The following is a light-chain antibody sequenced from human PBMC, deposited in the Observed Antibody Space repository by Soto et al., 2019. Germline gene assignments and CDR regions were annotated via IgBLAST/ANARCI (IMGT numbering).Light chain of an antibody. CDR2: DVS. Sequence: QSALTQPRSVSGSPGQSVTLSCTGSSSDVGTYNYVSWYQQYPGKAPKLMFYDVSKRPSGVPDRFSASKSGNKASLTISGLQAEDEADYCCCSYAGSHTLFGGGTKLTVL. J-gene: IGLJ2*01. CDR1: SSDVGTYNY. V-gene: IGLV2-11*01. CDR3: CSYAGSHTL.